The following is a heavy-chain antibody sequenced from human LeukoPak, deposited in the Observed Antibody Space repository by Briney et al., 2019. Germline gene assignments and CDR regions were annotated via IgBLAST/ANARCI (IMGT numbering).Heavy chain of an antibody. J-gene: IGHJ4*02. Sequence: GGSLRLSCAASGFTFSSYALSWVRQAPGKGLEWVSAISGSGGTTYYADSVKGRFTISRDNAKNSLYLQMNSLRAEDTAVYYCARDEGNDYWGQGTLVTVSS. CDR1: GFTFSSYA. V-gene: IGHV3-23*01. CDR3: ARDEGNDY. CDR2: ISGSGGTT.